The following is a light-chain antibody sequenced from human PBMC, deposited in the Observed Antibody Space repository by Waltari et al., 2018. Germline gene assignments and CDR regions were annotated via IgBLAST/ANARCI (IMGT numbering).Light chain of an antibody. CDR1: SSHVGGYHS. J-gene: IGLJ2*01. CDR3: SSYAGTLV. Sequence: QSALTQPPTASGSPGQSVTISCTGTSSHVGGYHSVSWYQQHPGKAPKLMIYEVSKRPSGVPDRFSGSKSGNTASLTVSGLQAEDEADYYCSSYAGTLVFGGGTKLTVL. V-gene: IGLV2-8*01. CDR2: EVS.